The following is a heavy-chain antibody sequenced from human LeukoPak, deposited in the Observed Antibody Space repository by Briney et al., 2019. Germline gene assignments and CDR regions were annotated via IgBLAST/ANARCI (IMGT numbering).Heavy chain of an antibody. J-gene: IGHJ4*02. D-gene: IGHD3-3*01. CDR2: IYSGGST. Sequence: GGSLRFSCAASGFTVSSNYMSWVRQAPGKWLEWVSVIYSGGSTYYADSVKGRFTISRDNSKNTLYLQMNSLRAVDTAVYYCASTGTTYYDFWSGYSSFDYSGQGTLVTVSS. CDR3: ASTGTTYYDFWSGYSSFDY. CDR1: GFTVSSNY. V-gene: IGHV3-53*01.